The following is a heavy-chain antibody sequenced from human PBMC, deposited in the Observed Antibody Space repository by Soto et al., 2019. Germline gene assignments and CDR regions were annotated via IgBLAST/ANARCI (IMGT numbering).Heavy chain of an antibody. Sequence: EVQLLESGGGLVQPGGSLRLSCGASGFNFNNFAMSWVRQAPGKGLEWVSTISDSGXXXXTDSVKGRFTISRDXSKNTXXXXXXXXXXXXXXXXXXXXXXXXXXXXXXTSCLYYFDYWGRGTLVTVFS. J-gene: IGHJ4*01. D-gene: IGHD2-2*01. CDR3: XXXXXXXXXXXXTSCLYYFDY. V-gene: IGHV3-23*01. CDR1: GFNFNNFA. CDR2: ISDSGXX.